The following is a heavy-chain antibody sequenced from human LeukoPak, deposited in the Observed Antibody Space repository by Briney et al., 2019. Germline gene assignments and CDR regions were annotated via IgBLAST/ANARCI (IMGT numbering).Heavy chain of an antibody. CDR3: ARDRVLPAAIHFDI. J-gene: IGHJ3*02. CDR1: GFTFSSYG. V-gene: IGHV3-33*01. Sequence: GGSLRLSCAASGFTFSSYGMHWVRQAPGKGLEWVAVIWYDGSSKYYADSVKGRFTISRDNSKNTLCLQMNSLRAEDTAVYYCARDRVLPAAIHFDIWGQGTMVTVSS. D-gene: IGHD2-2*02. CDR2: IWYDGSSK.